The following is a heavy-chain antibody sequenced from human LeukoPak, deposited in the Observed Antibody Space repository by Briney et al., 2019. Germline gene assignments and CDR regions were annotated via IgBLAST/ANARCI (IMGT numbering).Heavy chain of an antibody. CDR3: ARGRGVVSHNWFDP. CDR2: MNPNSGNT. Sequence: GASVKVSCKASGYTFTSYDINWVRQATGQGREWMGWMNPNSGNTGYAQKFQGRVTMTRNTSISTAYMELSSLRSEDTAVYYCARGRGVVSHNWFDPWGQGTLVTVSS. V-gene: IGHV1-8*01. CDR1: GYTFTSYD. J-gene: IGHJ5*02.